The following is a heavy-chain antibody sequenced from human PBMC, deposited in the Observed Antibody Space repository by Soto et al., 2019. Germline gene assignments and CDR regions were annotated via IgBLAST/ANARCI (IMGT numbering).Heavy chain of an antibody. CDR2: IYYSGST. V-gene: IGHV4-59*08. CDR1: GGSISSYY. D-gene: IGHD5-18*01. Sequence: LGGPSETLSLTCTVSGGSISSYYWSWIRQPPGKGLEWIGYIYYSGSTNYNPSLKSRVTISVDTSKNQFSLKLSSVTAADTAVYYCARLRDIPDTRGYSYALDVWGKGTTVTVSA. CDR3: ARLRDIPDTRGYSYALDV. J-gene: IGHJ6*04.